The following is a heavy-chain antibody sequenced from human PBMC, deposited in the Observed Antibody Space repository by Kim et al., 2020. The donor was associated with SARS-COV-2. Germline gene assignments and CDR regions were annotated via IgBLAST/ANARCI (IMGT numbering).Heavy chain of an antibody. J-gene: IGHJ4*02. CDR2: IKQDGREK. Sequence: GGSLRLSCVASGFTFSTFYMSWVRQAPGKGLEWVATIKQDGREKFYVDSVKGRFTISRDNDKNLLYVQMNSLRVEDTAVYYCARGGGPFGWWGQGTLVTV. D-gene: IGHD3-16*01. CDR3: ARGGGPFGW. V-gene: IGHV3-7*03. CDR1: GFTFSTFY.